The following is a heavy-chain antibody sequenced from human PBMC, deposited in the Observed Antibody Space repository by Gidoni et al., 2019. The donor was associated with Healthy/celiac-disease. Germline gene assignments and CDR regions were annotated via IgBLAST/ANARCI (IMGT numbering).Heavy chain of an antibody. CDR1: GGTFSSYA. CDR2: IIPILGIA. V-gene: IGHV1-69*04. J-gene: IGHJ2*01. CDR3: ARAVGYSSGWYGSWYFDL. D-gene: IGHD6-19*01. Sequence: QVQLVQSGAEVKKPGSSVKVSCKASGGTFSSYAISWVRQAPGQGLEWMGRIIPILGIANYAQKFQGRVTITADKSTSTAYMELSSLRSEDTAVYYCARAVGYSSGWYGSWYFDLWGRGTLVTVSS.